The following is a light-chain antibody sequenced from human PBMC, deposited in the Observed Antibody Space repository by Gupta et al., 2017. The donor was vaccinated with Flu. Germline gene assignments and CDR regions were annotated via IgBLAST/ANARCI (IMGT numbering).Light chain of an antibody. CDR1: GSDVGAYDS. Sequence: QSALTQPASVSESPGQSITIPCTGSGSDVGAYDSVSWYQHHPGKAPKLMIYDVSNRPSGVSNRFSGSKSGSTASLTISGLQADDEADYYCSSYTSSSTLLFGGGTKLTV. CDR3: SSYTSSSTLL. J-gene: IGLJ2*01. V-gene: IGLV2-14*01. CDR2: DVS.